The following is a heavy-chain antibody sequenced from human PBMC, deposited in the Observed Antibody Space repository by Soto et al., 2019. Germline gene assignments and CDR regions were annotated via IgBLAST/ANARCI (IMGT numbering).Heavy chain of an antibody. CDR1: GGSISSGDYY. CDR3: ARDQRVSIPYDFWSGLDY. J-gene: IGHJ4*02. Sequence: SETLSLTCTVSGGSISSGDYYWSWIRQPPGKGLEWIGYIYYSGSTYYNPSLKSRVTISVDTSKNQFSLKLSSVTAADTAVYYCARDQRVSIPYDFWSGLDYWGQGTLVTVSS. D-gene: IGHD3-3*01. V-gene: IGHV4-30-4*01. CDR2: IYYSGST.